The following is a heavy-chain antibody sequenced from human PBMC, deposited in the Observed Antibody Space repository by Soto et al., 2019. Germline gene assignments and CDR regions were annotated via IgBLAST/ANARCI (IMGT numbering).Heavy chain of an antibody. CDR2: INRDGSTI. Sequence: EVQLVESGGGLVQPGGSLRLSCAVSGFTFRNYWMHWVRQAPGKGLVWVSRINRDGSTISYADSVKGRFTISRDNAKNTLYLQMNSLRAEDTAVYYCARDIMVRGVVYYSYYYGMDVWGQGTTVTVSS. J-gene: IGHJ6*02. D-gene: IGHD3-10*01. CDR3: ARDIMVRGVVYYSYYYGMDV. CDR1: GFTFRNYW. V-gene: IGHV3-74*01.